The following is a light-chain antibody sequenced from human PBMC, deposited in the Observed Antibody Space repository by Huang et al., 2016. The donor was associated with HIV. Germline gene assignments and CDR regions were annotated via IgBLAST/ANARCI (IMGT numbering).Light chain of an antibody. V-gene: IGKV3-15*01. J-gene: IGKJ4*01. CDR3: QQYITWPPLT. Sequence: EIVMTQSPVTLSVSLGARANLSCRASQSITTNLAWYQQKPGQDPRLRSYGASTRASGIPARFSGGGSGTEFTLTISRLQSEYFAVYFCQQYITWPPLTFGGGTTVEIK. CDR2: GAS. CDR1: QSITTN.